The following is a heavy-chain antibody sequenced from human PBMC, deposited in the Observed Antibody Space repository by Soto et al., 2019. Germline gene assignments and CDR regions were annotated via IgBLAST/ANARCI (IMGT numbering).Heavy chain of an antibody. V-gene: IGHV3-74*01. J-gene: IGHJ4*02. CDR3: ARQTGLGATNY. CDR1: GFTFSNFW. Sequence: GGSLRLSCAGSGFTFSNFWMHWVRQAPGKGLVWVARINTDGSVTSHADSVKGRFTISRDNAKSTLYLQMTSLREEGSAIYYCARQTGLGATNYWGRGTLVTVSS. CDR2: INTDGSVT. D-gene: IGHD1-26*01.